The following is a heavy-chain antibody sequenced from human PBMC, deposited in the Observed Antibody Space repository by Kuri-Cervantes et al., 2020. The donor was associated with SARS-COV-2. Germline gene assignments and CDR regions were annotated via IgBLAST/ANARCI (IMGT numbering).Heavy chain of an antibody. CDR3: ARINYDFWSGYYMWYYFDY. Sequence: SGPTLVKPTQTLTLTRTFSGSSLSTSGMCVSWIRQPPGKALEWLARIDWDDDKYYSTSLRTRLTISKDTSKSQVVLTMTNMDPVDTATYYCARINYDFWSGYYMWYYFDYWGQGTLVTVSS. J-gene: IGHJ4*02. V-gene: IGHV2-70*11. CDR1: GSSLSTSGMC. D-gene: IGHD3-3*01. CDR2: IDWDDDK.